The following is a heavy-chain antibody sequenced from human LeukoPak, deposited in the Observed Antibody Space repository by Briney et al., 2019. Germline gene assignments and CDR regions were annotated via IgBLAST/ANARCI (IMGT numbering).Heavy chain of an antibody. CDR3: ARDRDIVATGEGY. CDR2: ISSSSSYI. V-gene: IGHV3-21*01. CDR1: GFTFSSYS. Sequence: RSGGSLRLSCAASGFTFSSYSMNWVRQAPGKGLEWVSSISSSSSYIYYADSVKGRFTISRDNAKNSLYLQMNSLRAEDTAVYYCARDRDIVATGEGYWGQGTLVTVSS. D-gene: IGHD5-12*01. J-gene: IGHJ4*02.